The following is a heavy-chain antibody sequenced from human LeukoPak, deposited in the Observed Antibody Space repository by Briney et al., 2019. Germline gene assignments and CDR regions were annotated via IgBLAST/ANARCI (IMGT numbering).Heavy chain of an antibody. D-gene: IGHD5-18*01. CDR1: GFTFSSYG. Sequence: GGSLRLSCAASGFTFSSYGMHWVRQAPGKGLEWVAVISYDGSNKYYADSVKGRFTISRDNSKNTLYLQMNSLRAEDTAVYYCARGMGYSYGYTTYYFDYWGQGTLVTVSS. CDR2: ISYDGSNK. V-gene: IGHV3-30*03. J-gene: IGHJ4*02. CDR3: ARGMGYSYGYTTYYFDY.